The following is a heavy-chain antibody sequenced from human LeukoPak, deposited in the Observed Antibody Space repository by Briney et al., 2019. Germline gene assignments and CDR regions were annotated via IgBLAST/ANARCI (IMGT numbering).Heavy chain of an antibody. Sequence: PGGSLRLSCAASGFTFSSYAMHWVRQAPGKGLEYVSALVSNGGITYYAKSVKGRFTISRDNSKNTLYLQMGSLRAEDTGVYYCARGGEAARMDVWGQGTTVTVSS. D-gene: IGHD6-6*01. CDR2: LVSNGGIT. V-gene: IGHV3-64*01. J-gene: IGHJ6*02. CDR1: GFTFSSYA. CDR3: ARGGEAARMDV.